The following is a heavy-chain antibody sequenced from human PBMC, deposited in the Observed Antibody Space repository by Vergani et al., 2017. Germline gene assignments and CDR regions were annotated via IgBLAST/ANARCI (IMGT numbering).Heavy chain of an antibody. J-gene: IGHJ4*02. V-gene: IGHV4-59*01. CDR3: ARYGSANLPSFDY. CDR1: GGFMPGFY. D-gene: IGHD3-10*01. Sequence: QVQLQESGPGVVKLSETLSLTCSVSGGFMPGFYWSWIRQSPGKRLEWIGYIYNTGTLKYNPSLKSRVTISIDTSKNQFSLNLTSVTAADTAVFYCARYGSANLPSFDYWGQGTLVTVSS. CDR2: IYNTGTL.